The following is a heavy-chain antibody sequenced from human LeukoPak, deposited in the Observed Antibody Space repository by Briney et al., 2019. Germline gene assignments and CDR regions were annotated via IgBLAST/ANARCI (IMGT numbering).Heavy chain of an antibody. J-gene: IGHJ3*02. CDR2: IYPGDSDT. Sequence: GGSLKISCKGSGYSFTSYWIAWVRQMPGKGLEYMGIIYPGDSDTRYSPSVQGQVTISADKSISTAYLQWSSLKASDTAMYYCARRVGGTTSRAFDIWGQGTMVSVSS. CDR1: GYSFTSYW. D-gene: IGHD1-26*01. V-gene: IGHV5-51*01. CDR3: ARRVGGTTSRAFDI.